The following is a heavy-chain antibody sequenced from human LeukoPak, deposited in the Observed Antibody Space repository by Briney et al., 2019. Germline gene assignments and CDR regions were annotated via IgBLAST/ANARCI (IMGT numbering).Heavy chain of an antibody. J-gene: IGHJ4*02. D-gene: IGHD3-10*01. CDR1: GGSFSGYY. CDR2: ISHSGST. V-gene: IGHV4-34*01. Sequence: SETLSLTCAVYGGSFSGYYWSWIRQPPGKGLEWIGEISHSGSTNYNPSLKSRVTISVDTSKNQFSLKLSSVTAADTAVYYCAREGIWGYGSGSSKNDYWGQGTLVTVSS. CDR3: AREGIWGYGSGSSKNDY.